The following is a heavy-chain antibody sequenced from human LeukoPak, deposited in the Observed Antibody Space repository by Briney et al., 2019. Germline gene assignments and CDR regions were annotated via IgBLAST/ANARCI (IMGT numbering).Heavy chain of an antibody. CDR3: ARTRIGYGDYINY. J-gene: IGHJ4*02. CDR1: AGTFSSYA. Sequence: SVKVSCKASAGTFSSYAISWVRHAPGQGLEWMGRIIPIFGTANYAQKFQGRVTITTDESTSTAYMELSSLRSEDTAVYYCARTRIGYGDYINYWGQGTLVTVSS. D-gene: IGHD4-17*01. V-gene: IGHV1-69*05. CDR2: IIPIFGTA.